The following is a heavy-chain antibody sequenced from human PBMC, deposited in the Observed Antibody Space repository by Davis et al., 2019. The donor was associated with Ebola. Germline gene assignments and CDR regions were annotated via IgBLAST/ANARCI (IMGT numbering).Heavy chain of an antibody. J-gene: IGHJ6*03. CDR2: ISGSGGST. CDR1: GFTFSSYA. D-gene: IGHD2-2*02. V-gene: IGHV3-23*01. Sequence: PGGSLRLSCAASGFTFSSYAMSWVRQAPGKGLEWVSAISGSGGSTYYADSVKGRFTISRDNAKNSLYLQMNSLRDEDTAVYYCARVGYCSSTSCYTYYYYYYMDVWGKGTTVTVSS. CDR3: ARVGYCSSTSCYTYYYYYYMDV.